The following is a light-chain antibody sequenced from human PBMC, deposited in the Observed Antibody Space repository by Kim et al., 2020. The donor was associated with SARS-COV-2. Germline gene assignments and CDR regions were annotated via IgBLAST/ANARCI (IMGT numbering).Light chain of an antibody. CDR2: AKT. J-gene: IGLJ1*01. V-gene: IGLV3-19*01. CDR3: NSRDSSGHHYV. Sequence: WGQTVRITCQGDSLRNYFASWYKQKPGQAPILLIYAKTTRPSGIPGHFSGSSSGDTAFLTIIGAQTEDEADYYCNSRDSSGHHYVFGTGTRVTVL. CDR1: SLRNYF.